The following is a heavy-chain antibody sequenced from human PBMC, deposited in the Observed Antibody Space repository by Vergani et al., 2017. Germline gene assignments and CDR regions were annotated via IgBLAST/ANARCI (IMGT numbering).Heavy chain of an antibody. Sequence: QVQLQQWGAGLLKPSETLSLTCAVYGGSFSGSYWSWIRQPPGKGLEWIGEINHSGSTNYNPSLKSRVTISVDTSKNQFSLKLSSVTAAYTAVYYCARRGYAGIAVAGSVDYYYMDVWGKGTTVTVSS. CDR3: ARRGYAGIAVAGSVDYYYMDV. V-gene: IGHV4-34*01. CDR1: GGSFSGSY. CDR2: INHSGST. J-gene: IGHJ6*03. D-gene: IGHD6-19*01.